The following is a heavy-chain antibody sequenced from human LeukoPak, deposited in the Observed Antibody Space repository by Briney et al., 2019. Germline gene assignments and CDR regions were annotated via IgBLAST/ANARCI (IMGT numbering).Heavy chain of an antibody. D-gene: IGHD2-2*01. CDR1: GGSISSYY. J-gene: IGHJ4*02. CDR2: IYYSGST. V-gene: IGHV4-39*01. Sequence: PSETLSLTCTVSGGSISSYYWSWIRQPPGKGLEWIGSIYYSGSTYYNPSLKSRVTISVDTSKNQFSLKLSSVTAADTAVYYCARSPDIVVVPAAEIFDYWGQGTLVTVSS. CDR3: ARSPDIVVVPAAEIFDY.